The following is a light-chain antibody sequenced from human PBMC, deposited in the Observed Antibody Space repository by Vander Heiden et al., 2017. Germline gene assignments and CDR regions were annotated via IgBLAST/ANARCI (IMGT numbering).Light chain of an antibody. Sequence: DIQITPSPSSLSACLGDRVTITCRASQGISKYLAWYQQKPGKVPKLLIYAASTLESGVPARFSGSGSGTEFTLTISSLQSEDFATYYCQKDNSAPWTFGQGTKVEIK. J-gene: IGKJ1*01. CDR1: QGISKY. V-gene: IGKV1-27*01. CDR2: AAS. CDR3: QKDNSAPWT.